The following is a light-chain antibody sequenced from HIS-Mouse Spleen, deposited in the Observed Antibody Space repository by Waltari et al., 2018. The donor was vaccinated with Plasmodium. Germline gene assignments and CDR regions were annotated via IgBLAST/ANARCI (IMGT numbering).Light chain of an antibody. CDR1: ISSLGSTT. J-gene: IGLJ2*01. Sequence: QSVLTQPPSASGTPGQRVTISCSGSISSLGSTTVKRYQQLPGTAPNLLIYSNNQRPSGVPDRFSGSKSGTSASLAISGLQSEDEADYYCAAWDDSLNGVVFAGGTKLTVL. CDR3: AAWDDSLNGVV. V-gene: IGLV1-44*01. CDR2: SNN.